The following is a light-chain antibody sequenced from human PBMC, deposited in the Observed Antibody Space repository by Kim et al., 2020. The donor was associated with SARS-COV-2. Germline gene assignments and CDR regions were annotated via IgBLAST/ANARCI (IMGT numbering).Light chain of an antibody. J-gene: IGLJ3*02. CDR2: ADF. V-gene: IGLV6-57*03. CDR3: QSYDINTPWV. Sequence: VPTSCPPSSGRLASIYVHWYQQLPGSAPMPLSSADFLSPSWLPVCFSGSIDISPNSSSLTTSGLKTEDEADYYCQSYDINTPWVSGGGTRLTVL. CDR1: SGRLASIY.